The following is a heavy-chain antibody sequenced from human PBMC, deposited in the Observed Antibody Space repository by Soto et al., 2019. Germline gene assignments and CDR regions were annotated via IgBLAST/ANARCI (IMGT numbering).Heavy chain of an antibody. V-gene: IGHV1-18*01. D-gene: IGHD3-3*01. CDR3: ARGPSTNFGVVIIGLNWFDP. Sequence: ASVKVSCKASGYTFTNYDISWVRQAPGQGLEWMGWISPYNGNTNYAQKLQGRVTMTTDTSTSTAYMELRSLRSDDTAVYYCARGPSTNFGVVIIGLNWFDPWGQGTLVTVSS. CDR1: GYTFTNYD. CDR2: ISPYNGNT. J-gene: IGHJ5*02.